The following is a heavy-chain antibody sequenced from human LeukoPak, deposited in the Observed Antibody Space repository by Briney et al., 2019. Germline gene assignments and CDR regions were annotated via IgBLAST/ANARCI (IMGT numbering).Heavy chain of an antibody. CDR1: GYTFTSYY. Sequence: ASVKVSCRASGYTFTSYYMHWVRQAPGQGLEWMGIIYPGGGSTNYAQKFQGRLTMTRDMSTSTVYMELSSLRSEDTAVYYCARGGVTAGGRYYYYYYYMDVWGKGTTVTISS. CDR2: IYPGGGST. CDR3: ARGGVTAGGRYYYYYYYMDV. J-gene: IGHJ6*03. D-gene: IGHD4-23*01. V-gene: IGHV1-46*01.